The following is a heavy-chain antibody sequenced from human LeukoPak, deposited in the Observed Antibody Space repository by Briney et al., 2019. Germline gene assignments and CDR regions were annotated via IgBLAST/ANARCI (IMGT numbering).Heavy chain of an antibody. CDR1: GGTFSSYA. V-gene: IGHV1-69*05. CDR3: ARERSAYSSGWYSAFDI. CDR2: IIPILGTA. J-gene: IGHJ3*02. D-gene: IGHD6-19*01. Sequence: VASVKVSCKASGGTFSSYAISWVRQAPGQGLEWMGGIIPILGTANYAQKFQGRVTITTDESTSTAYMELSSLRSEDTAVYYCARERSAYSSGWYSAFDIWGQGTMVTVSS.